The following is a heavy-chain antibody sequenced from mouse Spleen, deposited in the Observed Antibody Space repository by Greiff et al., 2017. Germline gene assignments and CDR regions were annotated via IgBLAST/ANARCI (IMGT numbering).Heavy chain of an antibody. CDR1: GFTFSDYG. CDR2: ISNLAYSI. CDR3: ARQKGYGNYVDYAMDY. Sequence: EVQLVESGGGLVKPGGSLKLSCAASGFTFSDYGMAWVRQAPGKGPEWVAFISNLAYSIYYADTVTGRFTISRENAKNTLYLEMSSLRSEDTAMYYCARQKGYGNYVDYAMDYWGQGTSVTVSS. V-gene: IGHV5-15*01. D-gene: IGHD2-10*02. J-gene: IGHJ4*01.